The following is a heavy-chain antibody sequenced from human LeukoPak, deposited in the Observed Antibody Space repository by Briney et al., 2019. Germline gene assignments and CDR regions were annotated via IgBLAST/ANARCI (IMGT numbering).Heavy chain of an antibody. CDR1: GGSISSGGYY. V-gene: IGHV4-31*03. D-gene: IGHD6-6*01. J-gene: IGHJ4*02. CDR2: IYYSGST. CDR3: ARGLFHSSSFDY. Sequence: SETLSLTCTVSGGSISSGGYYWSWIRQHPGKGLEWIGYIYYSGSTYYNPSLKSRVTISVDTSKNQFSLKLSSVTAADTAVYYCARGLFHSSSFDYWGQGTLVTVSS.